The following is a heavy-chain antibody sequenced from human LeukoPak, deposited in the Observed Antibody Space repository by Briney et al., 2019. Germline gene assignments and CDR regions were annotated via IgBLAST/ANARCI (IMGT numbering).Heavy chain of an antibody. CDR2: IYYSGST. V-gene: IGHV4-59*01. D-gene: IGHD6-19*01. CDR3: ARIFRTVAGPWYSDL. Sequence: SETLSLTCTVSGGSISSYYWSWIRQPPGKGLEWIGYIYYSGSTNYNPSLKSRVTISVDTSKNQFSLKLSSVTAADTAVYYCARIFRTVAGPWYSDLWGRGTLVTVSS. CDR1: GGSISSYY. J-gene: IGHJ2*01.